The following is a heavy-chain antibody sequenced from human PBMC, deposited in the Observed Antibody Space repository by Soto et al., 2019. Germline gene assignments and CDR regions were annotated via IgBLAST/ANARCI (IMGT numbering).Heavy chain of an antibody. V-gene: IGHV3-43*01. CDR2: VTWDGGST. D-gene: IGHD1-20*01. Sequence: EVQLVESGGVVVQPGGTLRLSCAASGFTFDDYAMHWVRQTPEKGLEWVYLVTWDGGSTFYANSVRGRFTISRDNTKQFVYLQMSSLRTEDTALYYCARERGRITDYWGQGTLVTVSS. CDR1: GFTFDDYA. CDR3: ARERGRITDY. J-gene: IGHJ4*02.